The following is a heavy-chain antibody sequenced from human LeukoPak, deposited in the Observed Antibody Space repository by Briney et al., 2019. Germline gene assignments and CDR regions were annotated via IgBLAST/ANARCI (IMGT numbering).Heavy chain of an antibody. CDR1: GFTFSNYG. Sequence: PGGSLRLSCATSGFTFSNYGMNWVRQGSGKGLEWVSSISNSGSYIYYADSVKGRFTISRDNAKNSLFLQMSGLRAEDTAVYYCARYCDSSRCNYYYHMDDRGKGTTVTVSS. V-gene: IGHV3-21*01. J-gene: IGHJ6*03. CDR3: ARYCDSSRCNYYYHMDD. D-gene: IGHD2/OR15-2a*01. CDR2: ISNSGSYI.